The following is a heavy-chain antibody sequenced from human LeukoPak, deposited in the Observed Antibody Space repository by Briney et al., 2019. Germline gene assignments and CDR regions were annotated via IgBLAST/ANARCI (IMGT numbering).Heavy chain of an antibody. J-gene: IGHJ5*02. CDR3: ARQGQTYYYDSSGFLNDWFDP. V-gene: IGHV5-51*01. CDR2: VYPGDSDT. CDR1: GYSFTSYW. D-gene: IGHD3-22*01. Sequence: GESLKISCKGSGYSFTSYWIGWVRQMPGKVLEWMGIVYPGDSDTRYSPSFQGQVTISADKSISTAYLQWSSLKASDTAMYYCARQGQTYYYDSSGFLNDWFDPWGQGTLVTVSS.